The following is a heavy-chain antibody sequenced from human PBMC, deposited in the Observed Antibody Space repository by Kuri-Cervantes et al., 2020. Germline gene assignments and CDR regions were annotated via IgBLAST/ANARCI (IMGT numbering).Heavy chain of an antibody. V-gene: IGHV1-46*01. CDR1: GYTFTSYY. D-gene: IGHD2-15*01. Sequence: ASVKVSCKASGYTFTSYYMHWVRQAPGQGLEWMGIINPSGGSTSYAQKFQGRVTMTRNTSISTAYMELSSLRSEDTAVYYCARDATGDCSGGSCYSGNALDIWGQGTMVTVSS. J-gene: IGHJ3*02. CDR2: INPSGGST. CDR3: ARDATGDCSGGSCYSGNALDI.